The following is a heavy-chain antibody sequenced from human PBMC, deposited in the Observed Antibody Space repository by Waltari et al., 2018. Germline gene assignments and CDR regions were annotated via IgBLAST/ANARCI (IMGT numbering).Heavy chain of an antibody. CDR1: GYSFSRYW. D-gene: IGHD1-26*01. CDR2: IFPRDSDT. J-gene: IGHJ3*01. Sequence: EVQLVQSGTQVKKPGESLRITCKAPGYSFSRYWIGWVRQMPGKGMEWMGIIFPRDSDTRYTPSSQGRVTISADKSTGTAYLQFSSLTASDTAMYFCARELIWPGELGPFDLWGQGTFVSVSS. CDR3: ARELIWPGELGPFDL. V-gene: IGHV5-51*01.